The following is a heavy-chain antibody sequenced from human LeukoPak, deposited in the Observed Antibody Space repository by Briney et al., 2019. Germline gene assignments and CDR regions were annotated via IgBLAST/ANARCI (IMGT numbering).Heavy chain of an antibody. CDR2: INHSGST. CDR1: GGSFSGYY. Sequence: SETLSLTCGVYGGSFSGYYWSWIRQPPGKGLEWIGEINHSGSTNYNPSLKSRVTISVDTSKNQFSLKLSSVTAADTAVYYCARLKSYSGSYSAWYFDLWGRGTLVTVSS. V-gene: IGHV4-34*01. CDR3: ARLKSYSGSYSAWYFDL. J-gene: IGHJ2*01. D-gene: IGHD1-26*01.